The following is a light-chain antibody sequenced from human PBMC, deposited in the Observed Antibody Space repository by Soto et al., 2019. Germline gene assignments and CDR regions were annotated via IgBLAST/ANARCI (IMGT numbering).Light chain of an antibody. CDR2: ENN. CDR1: SGSIANNY. J-gene: IGLJ2*01. CDR3: QSYDSDFVV. Sequence: NFMLTQPHSVSESPGKTLSISCTRSSGSIANNYVQWYQQRPGSAPTTVIYENNQRLSGVPDRFSCSTDGSSNSASLTISGLQTEDEADYYCQSYDSDFVVFGGGTKVTVL. V-gene: IGLV6-57*04.